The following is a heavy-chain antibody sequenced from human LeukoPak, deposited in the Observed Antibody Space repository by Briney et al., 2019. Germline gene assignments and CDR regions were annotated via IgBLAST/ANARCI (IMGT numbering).Heavy chain of an antibody. D-gene: IGHD4-23*01. J-gene: IGHJ4*02. CDR3: ARDPAVAAKAYFDY. Sequence: ASVTVSCKASGYTFTGYYMHWVRQAPGQGLEWMGWINPNSGGTNYAQKFQGRVTMTRDTSISTAYMELSGLRSDDTAVYYCARDPAVAAKAYFDYWGQGTLVTVSS. V-gene: IGHV1-2*02. CDR1: GYTFTGYY. CDR2: INPNSGGT.